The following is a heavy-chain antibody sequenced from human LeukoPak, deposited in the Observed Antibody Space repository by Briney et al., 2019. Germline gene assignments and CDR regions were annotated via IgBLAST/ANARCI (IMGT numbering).Heavy chain of an antibody. CDR2: IKSKTDGGTT. J-gene: IGHJ3*02. CDR3: TTVWNCGGDCSDAFDI. V-gene: IGHV3-15*01. Sequence: PGGSLRLSCAASGFPFTNAWMTWVRQAPGKGLEWVGRIKSKTDGGTTDYAAPVKGRFTISRDDSKNTLYLKINSLKTEDTAVYYCTTVWNCGGDCSDAFDIWGQGTMVTVSS. CDR1: GFPFTNAW. D-gene: IGHD2-21*02.